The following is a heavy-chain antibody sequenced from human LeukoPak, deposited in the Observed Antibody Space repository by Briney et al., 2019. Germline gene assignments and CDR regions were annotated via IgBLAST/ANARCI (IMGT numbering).Heavy chain of an antibody. CDR3: TRATGWYPDY. J-gene: IGHJ4*02. D-gene: IGHD6-19*01. CDR1: GFIFSNYW. Sequence: GGSLRLSCAASGFIFSNYWMSWVRQAPGKGLEWVANIKHDGIEMNYADSAKGRFTISRDNAKNSLYLQMTSLRAEDTALYYCTRATGWYPDYWGQGTLITVSS. V-gene: IGHV3-7*01. CDR2: IKHDGIEM.